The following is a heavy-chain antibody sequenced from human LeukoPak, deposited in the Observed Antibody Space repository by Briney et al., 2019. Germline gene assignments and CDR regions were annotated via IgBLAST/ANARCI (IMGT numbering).Heavy chain of an antibody. D-gene: IGHD3-9*01. CDR1: GYTFTTYG. CDR2: ISTYDDNI. CDR3: ARDLDILTGYYRSGANY. Sequence: GASVKVSCKASGYTFTTYGLSWVRQAPGQGLEWLGWISTYDDNIKYAQSLQGRLTLTIDTSTSTAYMELRSLTSDDTAVYYCARDLDILTGYYRSGANYWGQGTLVTVSS. V-gene: IGHV1-18*01. J-gene: IGHJ4*02.